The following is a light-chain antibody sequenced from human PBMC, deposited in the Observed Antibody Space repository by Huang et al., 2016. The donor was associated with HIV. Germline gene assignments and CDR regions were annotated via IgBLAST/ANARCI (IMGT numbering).Light chain of an antibody. V-gene: IGKV1-39*01. CDR2: VAS. CDR1: QIINRY. Sequence: DIQMTQAPSSLSAPVGDRVIITCRASQIINRYLNWYQQMSGRAPKLLISVASTLQGGVSPSFSGSGSGTDFTLTITDVQPEDSATYFCQQSYNIPRTFGQGTLLEI. J-gene: IGKJ2*01. CDR3: QQSYNIPRT.